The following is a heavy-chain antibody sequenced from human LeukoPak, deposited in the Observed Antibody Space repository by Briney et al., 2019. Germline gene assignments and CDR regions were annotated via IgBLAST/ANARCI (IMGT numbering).Heavy chain of an antibody. CDR3: ARSGDIDTGYSWARSSRISEGNWFDP. CDR2: IYHSETT. CDR1: GGSISSGGYS. J-gene: IGHJ5*02. V-gene: IGHV4-30-2*02. Sequence: SETLSLTCAVSGGSISSGGYSWSWIRQPPGKGLEWIGYIYHSETTYYNPSLKSRVTISVDTSKNQFSLKLSSVTAADTAVYYCARSGDIDTGYSWARSSRISEGNWFDPGGQGTLVTVSS. D-gene: IGHD6-13*01.